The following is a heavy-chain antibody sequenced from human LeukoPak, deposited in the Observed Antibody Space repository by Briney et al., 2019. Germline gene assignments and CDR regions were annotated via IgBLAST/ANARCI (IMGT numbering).Heavy chain of an antibody. CDR1: GFTFSSYG. J-gene: IGHJ4*02. D-gene: IGHD6-13*01. CDR2: IRYDGSNK. Sequence: GGTLRLSCAASGFTFSSYGMSWVRQAPGKGLEWVAFIRYDGSNKYYADSVKGRFTISRDNSKSTLYLQMNSLRAEDTAVYYCAKDISGSWSIDYWGQGTLVTVSS. V-gene: IGHV3-30*02. CDR3: AKDISGSWSIDY.